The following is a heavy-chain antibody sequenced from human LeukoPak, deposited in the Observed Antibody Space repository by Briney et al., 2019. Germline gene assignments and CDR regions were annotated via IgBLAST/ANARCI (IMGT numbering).Heavy chain of an antibody. J-gene: IGHJ4*02. D-gene: IGHD4-17*01. CDR3: TSVTTNSNFDY. Sequence: SETLSLTCTVSGGSISSRSYFWGWIRQPPGKGLEWIGSIYYSGSTYYNPSLKSRVTISVDTSKNQFSLKLSSVTAADTAVYYCTSVTTNSNFDYWGQGTLVTVPS. CDR1: GGSISSRSYF. CDR2: IYYSGST. V-gene: IGHV4-39*01.